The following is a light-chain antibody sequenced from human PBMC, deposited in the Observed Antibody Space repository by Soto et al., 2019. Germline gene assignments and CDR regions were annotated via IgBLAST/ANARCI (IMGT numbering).Light chain of an antibody. CDR2: DNN. J-gene: IGLJ2*01. Sequence: QSVLTQPPSVSAAPGQKVTISCSGSSSNIGNSYVSWYQQLPGTAPKLVIYDNNKRPSGIPDRFSASKSGTSATLGITGLQTGDEADYYCGTWDSSLNARVFGGGTKLTVL. CDR3: GTWDSSLNARV. CDR1: SSNIGNSY. V-gene: IGLV1-51*01.